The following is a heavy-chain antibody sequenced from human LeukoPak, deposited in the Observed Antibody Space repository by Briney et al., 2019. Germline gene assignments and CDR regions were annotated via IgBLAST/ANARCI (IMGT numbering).Heavy chain of an antibody. J-gene: IGHJ4*02. CDR2: IYSGGST. Sequence: GGSLRLSCAVSGITLSNYGMSWVRQAPGKGLDWVSVIYSGGSTFYAESVRGRFTISRDNSKNTLYLQMNSLRAEDTAVYYCARESNYDYWGQGTLVTVSS. V-gene: IGHV3-66*02. CDR1: GITLSNYG. CDR3: ARESNYDY.